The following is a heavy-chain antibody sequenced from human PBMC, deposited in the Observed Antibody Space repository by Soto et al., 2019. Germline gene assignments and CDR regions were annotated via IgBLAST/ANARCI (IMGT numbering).Heavy chain of an antibody. Sequence: QVQLQQWGAGLLKPSETLSLTCAVYGGSFSGYYWTWIRQPPGTGLEWIGEINHSGSTNYNLSLKSRVTVAVDTSKNQFSLKLTSVTAAVTAVYYFARDKITGLFDYWGKVTLVTVSS. D-gene: IGHD2-8*02. V-gene: IGHV4-34*01. CDR3: ARDKITGLFDY. CDR2: INHSGST. CDR1: GGSFSGYY. J-gene: IGHJ4*02.